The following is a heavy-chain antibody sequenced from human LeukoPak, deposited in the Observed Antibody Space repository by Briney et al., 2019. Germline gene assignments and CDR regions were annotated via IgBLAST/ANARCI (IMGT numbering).Heavy chain of an antibody. CDR3: ARQIRYSSGWYEY. Sequence: GESLKISCRGSGYTFTSYWIGWVRQMPGKGLEWMGIIYPGDSDIRYSPSFQGQVTISADKSISTAYLQWSSLKASDTAIYCCARQIRYSSGWYEYWGQGTLVTVSS. CDR2: IYPGDSDI. J-gene: IGHJ4*02. V-gene: IGHV5-51*01. CDR1: GYTFTSYW. D-gene: IGHD6-19*01.